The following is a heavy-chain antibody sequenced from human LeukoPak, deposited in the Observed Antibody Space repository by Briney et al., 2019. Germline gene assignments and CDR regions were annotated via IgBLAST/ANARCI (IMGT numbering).Heavy chain of an antibody. CDR3: AKDQGTYGPYYFDY. J-gene: IGHJ4*02. CDR2: ISGSGGST. Sequence: PGGSLRLSCAASGFTFSSYAMSWVRQAPGKGVEWVSAISGSGGSTYYADSVNGRFTISRDNSKNTLYLQINSLRAEDTAVYYCAKDQGTYGPYYFDYWGQGTLVTVSS. D-gene: IGHD3-10*01. V-gene: IGHV3-23*01. CDR1: GFTFSSYA.